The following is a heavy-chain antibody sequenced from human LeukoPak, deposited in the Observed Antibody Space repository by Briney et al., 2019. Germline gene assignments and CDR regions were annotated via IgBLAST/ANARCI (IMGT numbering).Heavy chain of an antibody. V-gene: IGHV4-59*11. CDR2: IYYSGIT. J-gene: IGHJ3*02. CDR3: ARDGNGGYDDAFDI. CDR1: GGPIRSHY. Sequence: PSETLSLTCTVSGGPIRSHYWSWIRQPPGKGLEWIGYIYYSGITNYNPSLKSRVTISVDTSKNQLSLKVRSVTTADTAVYYCARDGNGGYDDAFDIWGQGTMVTVYS. D-gene: IGHD5-12*01.